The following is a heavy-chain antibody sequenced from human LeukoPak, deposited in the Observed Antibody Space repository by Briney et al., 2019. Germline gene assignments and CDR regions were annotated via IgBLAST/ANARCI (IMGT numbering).Heavy chain of an antibody. Sequence: PGGSLRLSCAASGFTFSSYWMHWVRHTPGKGLVWVSPIKGDGSSTSYADSVKGRFTISRDNAKNTLYLQMNSLRAEDTAVYYCARDGYSFGHDFDYWGQGTLVTVSS. J-gene: IGHJ4*02. CDR1: GFTFSSYW. V-gene: IGHV3-74*01. CDR3: ARDGYSFGHDFDY. D-gene: IGHD5-18*01. CDR2: IKGDGSST.